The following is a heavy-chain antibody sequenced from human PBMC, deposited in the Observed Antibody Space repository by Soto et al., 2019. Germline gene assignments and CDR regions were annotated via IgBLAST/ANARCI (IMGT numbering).Heavy chain of an antibody. CDR2: ISYDGSNK. J-gene: IGHJ6*02. V-gene: IGHV3-30*18. CDR3: AKGVAVSGTGYYYGMDV. Sequence: QVQLVESGGGVVQPGRSLRLSCAASGFTFSSYGMHWVRQAPGKGLEWVAVISYDGSNKYYADSVKGRFTISRDNSKNTLYLQMNSLRAEDTAVYYCAKGVAVSGTGYYYGMDVWCQGTTVTVSS. CDR1: GFTFSSYG. D-gene: IGHD6-19*01.